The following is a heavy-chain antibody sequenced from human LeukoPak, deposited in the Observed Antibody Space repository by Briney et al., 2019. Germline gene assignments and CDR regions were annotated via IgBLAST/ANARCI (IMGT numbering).Heavy chain of an antibody. D-gene: IGHD5-18*01. J-gene: IGHJ3*02. Sequence: SETLSLTYAVYGGSFSGYYWSWIRQPPGKGLEWIGEINHSGSTNYNPSLKSGVTISVETSKNQFFLKLSSLTPADTPAYYVARVYRGYSYDTDAFDTWGQGTMVTVSS. V-gene: IGHV4-34*01. CDR1: GGSFSGYY. CDR2: INHSGST. CDR3: ARVYRGYSYDTDAFDT.